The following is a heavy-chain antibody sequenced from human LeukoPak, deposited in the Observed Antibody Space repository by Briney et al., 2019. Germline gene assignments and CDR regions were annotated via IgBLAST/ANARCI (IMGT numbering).Heavy chain of an antibody. J-gene: IGHJ4*02. CDR3: ARRGYYYGSGSPYYFDY. Sequence: SETLSLTCTVSGGSISSSSYYWGWIRQPPGKGLEWLGSIYYSGSTYYNPSLKSRVTISVDTSKNQFSLKLSSVTAADTAVYYCARRGYYYGSGSPYYFDYWGQGTLVTVSS. CDR1: GGSISSSSYY. CDR2: IYYSGST. V-gene: IGHV4-39*01. D-gene: IGHD3-10*01.